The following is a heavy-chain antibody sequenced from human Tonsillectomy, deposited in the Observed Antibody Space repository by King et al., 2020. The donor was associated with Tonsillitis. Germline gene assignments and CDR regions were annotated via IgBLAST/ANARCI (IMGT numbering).Heavy chain of an antibody. CDR2: IRHDGKSK. D-gene: IGHD6-19*01. CDR1: GLTVSASI. Sequence: VQLVESGGGVVQPGGSLRLSCAASGLTVSASIIHWGRQAPGKGLEWVALIRHDGKSKNYAGTMKGRFTISGDNSQNTVYLQMKSLRAEDTAVYYCAREAYSSGRCGIFDIWGQGTKVTVSS. V-gene: IGHV3-30*02. J-gene: IGHJ3*02. CDR3: AREAYSSGRCGIFDI.